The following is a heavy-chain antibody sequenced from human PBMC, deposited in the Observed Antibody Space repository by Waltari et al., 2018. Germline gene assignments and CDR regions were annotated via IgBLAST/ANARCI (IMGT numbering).Heavy chain of an antibody. CDR3: ARQLWSGYFDRCDY. Sequence: QVQLQESGPGLVKPSETLSLTCAVSGDSITNGRYSWAWIRQPPGKGLEWIGTIYYTGSTYYNPSLKSRVTISQNRSTNQFSLKLNSVSAADTAVYYCARQLWSGYFDRCDYWGQGTAVTVSS. CDR1: GDSITNGRYS. D-gene: IGHD3-3*01. CDR2: IYYTGST. V-gene: IGHV4-39*01. J-gene: IGHJ4*02.